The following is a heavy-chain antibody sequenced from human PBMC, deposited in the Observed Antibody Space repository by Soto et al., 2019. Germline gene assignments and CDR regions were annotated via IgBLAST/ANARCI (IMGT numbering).Heavy chain of an antibody. J-gene: IGHJ6*02. CDR3: ARGPLLRFLEWLFFPGDYYGMDV. Sequence: GGSLRLSCAASGFTFSSYGMHWVRQAPGKGLEWVAVIWYDGSNKYYADSVKGRFTISRDNSKNTLYLQMNSLRAEDTAVYYCARGPLLRFLEWLFFPGDYYGMDVWGQGTTVTVSS. CDR1: GFTFSSYG. D-gene: IGHD3-3*01. V-gene: IGHV3-33*01. CDR2: IWYDGSNK.